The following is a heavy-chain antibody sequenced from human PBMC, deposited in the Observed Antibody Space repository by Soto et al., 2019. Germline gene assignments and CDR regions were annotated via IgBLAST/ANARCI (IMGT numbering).Heavy chain of an antibody. CDR2: INAGNGNT. CDR1: GYTFTSYA. CDR3: ARVHTIFGLVIPNWFEP. V-gene: IGHV1-3*01. Sequence: ASVKVSCKASGYTFTSYAMHWVRQAPGQRLEWMGWINAGNGNTKYSQKFQGRVTITRDTSASTAYMELSSLRSEDTAVYYCARVHTIFGLVIPNWFEPWGQGTLVTVSS. D-gene: IGHD3-3*01. J-gene: IGHJ5*02.